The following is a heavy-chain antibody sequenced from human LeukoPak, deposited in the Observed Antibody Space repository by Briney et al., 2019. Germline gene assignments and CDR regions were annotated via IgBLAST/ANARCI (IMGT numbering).Heavy chain of an antibody. Sequence: ASVKVSCKASGCSFTSYGISWVRQAPGQGLEWMGWISVYNGNTNYAQKLQGRVTMTTDTSTSTAYMELRSLRSDDTAVYYCARARGGSYYYNYMDVWGKGTTVTVSS. D-gene: IGHD3-16*01. CDR3: ARARGGSYYYNYMDV. V-gene: IGHV1-18*01. CDR2: ISVYNGNT. J-gene: IGHJ6*03. CDR1: GCSFTSYG.